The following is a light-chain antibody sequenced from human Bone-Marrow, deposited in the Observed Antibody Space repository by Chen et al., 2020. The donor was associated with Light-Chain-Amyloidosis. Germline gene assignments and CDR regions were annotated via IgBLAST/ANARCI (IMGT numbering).Light chain of an antibody. CDR1: DIGSKS. CDR3: QVWDATTLHVV. CDR2: YDT. V-gene: IGLV3-21*04. J-gene: IGLJ2*01. Sequence: SFVLTQSPSVSMAPGQTASITWGGNDIGSKSVHWYQQRPGQAPVLVIFYDTGRPSGIPERFSGSNSGTTATLTISRVEAGDEADYYCQVWDATTLHVVFGGGTKLTVL.